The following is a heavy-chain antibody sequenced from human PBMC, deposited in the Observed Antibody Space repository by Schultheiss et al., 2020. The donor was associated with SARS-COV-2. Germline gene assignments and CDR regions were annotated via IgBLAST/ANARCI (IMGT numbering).Heavy chain of an antibody. V-gene: IGHV1-46*03. D-gene: IGHD6-6*01. CDR1: GYTFTSYY. J-gene: IGHJ4*02. Sequence: ASVKVSCKASGYTFTSYYMHWVRQAPGQGLEWMGIINPSGGSTSYAQKFQGRVTITADKSTSTAYMELSSLRSEDTAVYYCARAQADVYSSSSGFAYWGQGTLVTVSS. CDR2: INPSGGST. CDR3: ARAQADVYSSSSGFAY.